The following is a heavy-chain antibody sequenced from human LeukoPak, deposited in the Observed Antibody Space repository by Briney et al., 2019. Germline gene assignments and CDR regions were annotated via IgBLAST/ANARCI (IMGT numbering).Heavy chain of an antibody. CDR1: GDSISIGDYR. CDR3: ARARGDSPRIYYYMDV. V-gene: IGHV4-30-4*01. D-gene: IGHD3-16*01. J-gene: IGHJ6*03. CDR2: IYYIGTA. Sequence: ASETLSLTCSVSGDSISIGDYRWSWIRQSPGKGLEWIGYIYYIGTAYYNPSLRSRVALSADTSKNQFSLKLSSVTVADSAVYFCARARGDSPRIYYYMDVWGKGTTVTVSS.